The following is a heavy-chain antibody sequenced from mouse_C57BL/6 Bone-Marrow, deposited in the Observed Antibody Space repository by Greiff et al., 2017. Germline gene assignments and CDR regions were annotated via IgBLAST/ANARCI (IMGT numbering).Heavy chain of an antibody. CDR3: TTSTMVTPY. Sequence: VQLKQSGAELVRPGASVKLSCTASGFNIKDDYMHWVKQRPEQGLAWIGCIDPENGDTEYASKFQGKATITTDTSSHTAYLQLSSLTSEDAAVYYFTTSTMVTPYWGQGTLVTVSA. CDR2: IDPENGDT. V-gene: IGHV14-4*01. D-gene: IGHD2-2*01. CDR1: GFNIKDDY. J-gene: IGHJ3*01.